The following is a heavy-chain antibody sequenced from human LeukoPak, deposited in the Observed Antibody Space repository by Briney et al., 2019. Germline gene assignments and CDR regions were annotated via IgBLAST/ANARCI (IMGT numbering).Heavy chain of an antibody. CDR3: ARGAQWLVRSFDY. CDR2: INHSGST. D-gene: IGHD6-19*01. CDR1: GGSFSGYY. J-gene: IGHJ4*02. Sequence: SETLSLTCAVYGGSFSGYYWSWIRQPPGKGLEWIGEINHSGSTNYNPSLKCRVTISVDTSKNQFSLKLSSVTAADTAVYYCARGAQWLVRSFDYWGQGTLVTVSS. V-gene: IGHV4-34*01.